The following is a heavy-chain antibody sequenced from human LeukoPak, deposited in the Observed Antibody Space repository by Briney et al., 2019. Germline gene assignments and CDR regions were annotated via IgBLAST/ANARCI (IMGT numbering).Heavy chain of an antibody. CDR1: GYTFTGYY. J-gene: IGHJ4*02. Sequence: ASVKVSCKASGYTFTGYYMHWVRQAPGQELEWMGRINPNSGGTNYAQKFQRRVTMTRDTSISTAYMELSRLRSDDTAVYYCARDSGYYGDYDYWGQGTLVTVSS. V-gene: IGHV1-2*06. D-gene: IGHD4-17*01. CDR2: INPNSGGT. CDR3: ARDSGYYGDYDY.